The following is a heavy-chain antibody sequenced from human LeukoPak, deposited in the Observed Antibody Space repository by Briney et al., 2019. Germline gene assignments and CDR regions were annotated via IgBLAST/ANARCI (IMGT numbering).Heavy chain of an antibody. J-gene: IGHJ1*01. CDR1: GGTFSSYA. V-gene: IGHV1-69*04. CDR3: ASLDCGGDCYRPEYFQH. Sequence: SSVKVSCKASGGTFSSYAISWVRQAPGQGLEWMGRISPILGIANYAQKFQGRVTITADKSTSTAYMELSSLRSEDTAVYYCASLDCGGDCYRPEYFQHWGQGTLVTVSS. CDR2: ISPILGIA. D-gene: IGHD2-21*02.